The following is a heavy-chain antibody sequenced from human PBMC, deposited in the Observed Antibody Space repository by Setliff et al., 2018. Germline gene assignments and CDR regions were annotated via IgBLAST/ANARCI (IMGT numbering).Heavy chain of an antibody. Sequence: SETLSLTCSVYGESFSNNYWSWIRQPPGKGLEWIGYIYHNGNTNFNPSLKTRVSMSVDTSKNQTALNLKSVTAADTAVYYCARDRTAYSYGLDVWGQGTTVTVSS. J-gene: IGHJ6*02. V-gene: IGHV4-59*01. CDR3: ARDRTAYSYGLDV. CDR1: GESFSNNY. CDR2: IYHNGNT. D-gene: IGHD5-18*01.